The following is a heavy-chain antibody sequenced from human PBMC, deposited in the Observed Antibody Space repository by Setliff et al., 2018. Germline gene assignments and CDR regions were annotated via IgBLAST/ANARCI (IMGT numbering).Heavy chain of an antibody. D-gene: IGHD2-15*01. CDR2: IYWDDDK. V-gene: IGHV2-5*02. CDR1: GFSLSTSGVG. CDR3: ARIYCSGGSCLYYFDY. J-gene: IGHJ4*02. Sequence: SGPTLVNPTQTLTLTCTFSGFSLSTSGVGVGWIRQPPGKALEWLALIYWDDDKRYSPSLKSRLTITKDTSKNQVVLTMTNMDPVDTATYYCARIYCSGGSCLYYFDYWGQGTLVTVSS.